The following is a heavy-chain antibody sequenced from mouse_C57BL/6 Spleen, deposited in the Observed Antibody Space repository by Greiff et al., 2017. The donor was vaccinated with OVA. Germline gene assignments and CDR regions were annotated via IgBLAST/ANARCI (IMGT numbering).Heavy chain of an antibody. Sequence: EVQLQESGPGLVKPSQSLSLTCSVTGYSITSGYYWNWIRQFPGNKLEWMGYISYDGSNNYNPSLKNRISITRDTSKNQFFLKLNSVTTEDTATYYCARSLYDYDGSYYAMDYWGQGTSVTVSS. CDR2: ISYDGSN. V-gene: IGHV3-6*01. CDR1: GYSITSGYY. J-gene: IGHJ4*01. CDR3: ARSLYDYDGSYYAMDY. D-gene: IGHD2-4*01.